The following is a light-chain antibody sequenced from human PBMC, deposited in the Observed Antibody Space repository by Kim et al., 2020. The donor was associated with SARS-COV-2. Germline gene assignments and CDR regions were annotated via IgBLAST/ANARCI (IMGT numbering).Light chain of an antibody. CDR2: TDD. CDR3: ATWDDSLNAGV. CDR1: SSNIGSNS. Sequence: QSAVTQTPSTSGTPGQKVTISCSGSSSNIGSNSVSWYQQVPGTAPKLLIYTDDQRPSGVPGRFSGSRSGTSASLAISGLQSEDEADYYCATWDDSLNAGVFGGGTQLTVL. V-gene: IGLV1-44*01. J-gene: IGLJ3*02.